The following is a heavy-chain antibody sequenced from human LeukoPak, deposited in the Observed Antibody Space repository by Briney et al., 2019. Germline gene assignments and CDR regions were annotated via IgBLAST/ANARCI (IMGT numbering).Heavy chain of an antibody. CDR1: GFTFSSYA. Sequence: PGGSLRLSCAASGFTFSSYAMHWVRQAPGKGLEWVAVISYDGSNKYYADSVKGRFTISRDNAKNSLYLQMNRLRAEDTAVYYCAREIRITVSYWFDPWGQGTLVTVSS. J-gene: IGHJ5*02. V-gene: IGHV3-30*04. CDR3: AREIRITVSYWFDP. D-gene: IGHD3-9*01. CDR2: ISYDGSNK.